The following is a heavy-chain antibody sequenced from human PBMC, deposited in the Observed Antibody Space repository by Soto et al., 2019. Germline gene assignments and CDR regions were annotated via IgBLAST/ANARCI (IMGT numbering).Heavy chain of an antibody. CDR3: ARDLTPITAAGTGYFGMDV. CDR2: IWYDGSNI. V-gene: IGHV3-33*01. J-gene: IGHJ6*02. D-gene: IGHD6-13*01. CDR1: GFTFSSYG. Sequence: QVQLVESGGGVVQPGRSLRLSCAASGFTFSSYGMHRVRQAPGKGLEWVAVIWYDGSNIYYADSVKGRFTVSRDNSKNTVYLQMNSLRAEVTAVYYCARDLTPITAAGTGYFGMDVWGQGTPVTVSS.